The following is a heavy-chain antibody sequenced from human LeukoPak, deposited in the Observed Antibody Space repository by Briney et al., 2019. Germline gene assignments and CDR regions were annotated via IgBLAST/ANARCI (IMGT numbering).Heavy chain of an antibody. J-gene: IGHJ4*02. CDR1: GGSISSGGYY. V-gene: IGHV4-31*03. CDR2: IYYSGST. CDR3: ARTAALVQGGPLLR. D-gene: IGHD3-10*01. Sequence: PSETLSLTCTVSGGSISSGGYYWSWIRQHPGKGLEWIGYIYYSGSTYYNPSLKSRVTISVDTSKNQFSLKLSSVTAADTAVYYCARTAALVQGGPLLRWGQGTLVTVSS.